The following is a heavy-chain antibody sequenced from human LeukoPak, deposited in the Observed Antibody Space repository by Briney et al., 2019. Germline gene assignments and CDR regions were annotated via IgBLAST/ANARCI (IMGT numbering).Heavy chain of an antibody. J-gene: IGHJ4*02. D-gene: IGHD2-2*01. CDR3: ARGTSTSASGFDY. V-gene: IGHV4-59*01. Sequence: SETLSLTCTVSGGSISRDYWSWIRQPPGKGLEWIGYIYYSGSTNYNPSLKSRVTVSRDTSKNQLSLSLTSVTAVDTAVYYCARGTSTSASGFDYWGQGSLVTVSS. CDR2: IYYSGST. CDR1: GGSISRDY.